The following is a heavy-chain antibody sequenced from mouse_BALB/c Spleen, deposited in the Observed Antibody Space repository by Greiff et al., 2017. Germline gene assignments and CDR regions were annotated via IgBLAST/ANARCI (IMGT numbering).Heavy chain of an antibody. J-gene: IGHJ4*01. Sequence: DVKLQESGAELVRSGASVKLSCTASGFNIKDYYMHWVKQRPEQGLEWIGWIDPENGDTEYAPKFQGKATMTADTSSNTAYLQLSSLTSEDTAVYYCNAFYYDYDHAMDYWGQGTSVTVSS. CDR3: NAFYYDYDHAMDY. CDR2: IDPENGDT. CDR1: GFNIKDYY. V-gene: IGHV14-4*02. D-gene: IGHD2-4*01.